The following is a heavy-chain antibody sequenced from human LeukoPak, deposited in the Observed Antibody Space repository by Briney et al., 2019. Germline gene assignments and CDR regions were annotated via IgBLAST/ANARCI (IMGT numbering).Heavy chain of an antibody. CDR1: GYTFTSYD. CDR3: ARGRGHVLRFLERPQYYFDY. V-gene: IGHV1-8*01. CDR2: MNPNSGNT. J-gene: IGHJ4*02. D-gene: IGHD3-3*01. Sequence: ASVKVSCKASGYTFTSYDINWVRQATGQGLEWMGWMNPNSGNTGYAQKFQGRVTMTRNTSISTAYMELSSLRSEDTAVYYCARGRGHVLRFLERPQYYFDYWGQGTLVTVSS.